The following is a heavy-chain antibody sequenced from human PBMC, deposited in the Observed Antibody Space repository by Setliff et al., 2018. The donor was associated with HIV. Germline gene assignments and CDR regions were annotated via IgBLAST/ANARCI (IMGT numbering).Heavy chain of an antibody. CDR3: ARPTNIDTLYYGSQTFYMYYYGLDV. CDR2: IKQDGSEM. Sequence: GGSLRLSCAASGFTFSYRWMSWVRQAPGKGLEWVANIKQDGSEMYYVDSVKGRFTISRDNAKNSLYLQMNSLRAEDTAVYFCARPTNIDTLYYGSQTFYMYYYGLDVWGQGTTVTVSS. J-gene: IGHJ6*02. D-gene: IGHD1-26*01. CDR1: GFTFSYRW. V-gene: IGHV3-7*01.